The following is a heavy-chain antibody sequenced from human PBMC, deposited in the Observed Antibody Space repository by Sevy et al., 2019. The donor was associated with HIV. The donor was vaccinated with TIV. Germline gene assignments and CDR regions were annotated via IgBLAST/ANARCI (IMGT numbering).Heavy chain of an antibody. CDR3: AREYYDSSGYYEEDYYYYGMDV. V-gene: IGHV4-34*01. Sequence: SETLSLTCAVYGGSFSGYYWSWIRQPPGKGLEWIGEINHSGSANYNPSLKSRVTVSVDTSKNQFSLKLGSVTAADTAVYYCAREYYDSSGYYEEDYYYYGMDVWGQGTTVTVSS. CDR1: GGSFSGYY. J-gene: IGHJ6*02. CDR2: INHSGSA. D-gene: IGHD3-22*01.